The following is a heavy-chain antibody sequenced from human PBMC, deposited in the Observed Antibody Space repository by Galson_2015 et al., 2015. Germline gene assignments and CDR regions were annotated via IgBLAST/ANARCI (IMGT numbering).Heavy chain of an antibody. V-gene: IGHV3-23*01. CDR1: GLTFSSYA. CDR2: ISGSGGGA. J-gene: IGHJ5*01. D-gene: IGHD6-13*01. CDR3: AKGYSVVDSINPLDS. Sequence: SLRLSCAASGLTFSSYAMNWVRQAPGKGLEWVSGISGSGGGASYADSVKGRYTISRDNSKNTLYLHMNSLRAEDTAIYYCAKGYSVVDSINPLDSCGRGTADTVSA.